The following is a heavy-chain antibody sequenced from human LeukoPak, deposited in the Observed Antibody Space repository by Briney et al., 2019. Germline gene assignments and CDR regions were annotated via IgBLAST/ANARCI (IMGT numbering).Heavy chain of an antibody. CDR1: GFTYSSYE. CDR3: ARVYYYYYMDV. J-gene: IGHJ6*03. Sequence: GGSLRLSCAASGFTYSSYEMNWVRQAPGKGLEWVSYISSSGSTIYYADSVKGRFTISRDNAKNSLYLQMNSLRAEDTAVYYCARVYYYYYMDVWGKGTTVTVSS. V-gene: IGHV3-48*03. CDR2: ISSSGSTI.